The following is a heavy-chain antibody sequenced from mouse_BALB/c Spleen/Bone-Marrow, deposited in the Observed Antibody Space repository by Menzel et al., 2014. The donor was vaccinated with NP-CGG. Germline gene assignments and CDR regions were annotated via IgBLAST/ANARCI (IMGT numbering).Heavy chain of an antibody. CDR2: IRNKANGYTT. V-gene: IGHV7-3*02. Sequence: EVMLAESGGGLVQPGGSLRLSCTTSGFTFTDYYMSWVRQPPGKALEWLAFIRNKANGYTTEYSASVKGRFTISRDNSQSILYLQMNTLRAEDSATYYCARFPMDYWGQGTSGTVSS. CDR1: GFTFTDYY. CDR3: ARFPMDY. J-gene: IGHJ4*01.